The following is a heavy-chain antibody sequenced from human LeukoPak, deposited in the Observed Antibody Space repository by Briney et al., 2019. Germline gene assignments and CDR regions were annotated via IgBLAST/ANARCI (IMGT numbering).Heavy chain of an antibody. J-gene: IGHJ4*02. D-gene: IGHD6-6*01. V-gene: IGHV3-48*03. CDR2: ISSSGSTI. CDR3: ARDRFLRGSSAVSDY. CDR1: GFTFSSYE. Sequence: PGGSLRLSCAASGFTFSSYEMNWVRQAPGKGLEWVSYISSSGSTIYYADSVKGRFTISRDNAKNSLYLQMNSLRAEDTAVYYCARDRFLRGSSAVSDYWGQGTLVTVSS.